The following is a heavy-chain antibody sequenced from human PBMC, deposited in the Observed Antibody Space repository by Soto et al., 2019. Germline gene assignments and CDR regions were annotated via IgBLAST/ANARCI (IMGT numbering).Heavy chain of an antibody. CDR1: GGSISSGGYA. CDR3: ARSYSGGDAYFDY. D-gene: IGHD2-21*02. Sequence: PSETLSLTCAVSGGSISSGGYAWAWIRQPPGKGLEWVGYIYQSGSTYYNPSLKSRVTIAADRSKNQFSLNLASVTAVDTAVYYCARSYSGGDAYFDYWGQGTVVTVSS. CDR2: IYQSGST. J-gene: IGHJ4*02. V-gene: IGHV4-30-2*01.